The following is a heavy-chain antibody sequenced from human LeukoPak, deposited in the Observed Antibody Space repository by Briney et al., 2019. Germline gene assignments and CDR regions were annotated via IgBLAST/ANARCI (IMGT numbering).Heavy chain of an antibody. CDR3: GRARCSSTSCFVFDY. Sequence: ASVKVSCKASGYTFTDYYMHWVRQAPGQGLEWMGWIHPKSGGTNYAQKFQGRVTMTRDTSISTAYMELSRLRFDDTAMYYCGRARCSSTSCFVFDYWGQGTLVTVSS. D-gene: IGHD2-2*01. CDR1: GYTFTDYY. J-gene: IGHJ4*02. V-gene: IGHV1-2*02. CDR2: IHPKSGGT.